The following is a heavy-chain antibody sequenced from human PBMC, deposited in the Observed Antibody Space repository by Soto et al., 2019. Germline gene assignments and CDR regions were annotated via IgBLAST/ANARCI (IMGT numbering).Heavy chain of an antibody. Sequence: KASETLSLTCTVSGGSISSGGYYWSWIRQHPGKGLEWIGYIYYSGSTYYNPSLKSRVTISVDTSKNQFSLKLSSVTAADTAVYYCASDTIFGTFSGMDVWGQGTTATDSS. CDR2: IYYSGST. J-gene: IGHJ6*02. D-gene: IGHD3-3*01. CDR3: ASDTIFGTFSGMDV. CDR1: GGSISSGGYY. V-gene: IGHV4-31*03.